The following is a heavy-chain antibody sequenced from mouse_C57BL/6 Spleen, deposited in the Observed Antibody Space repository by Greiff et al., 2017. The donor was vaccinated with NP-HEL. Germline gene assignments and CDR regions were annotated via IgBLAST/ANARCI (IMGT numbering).Heavy chain of an antibody. CDR2: IHPNSGST. CDR1: GYTFTSYW. D-gene: IGHD2-4*01. CDR3: ARRTYYDYDGFAY. J-gene: IGHJ3*01. V-gene: IGHV1-64*01. Sequence: QVQLQQPGAELVKPGASVKLSCKASGYTFTSYWMHWVKQRPGQGLEWIGMIHPNSGSTNYNEKFKSKATLTVDKSSSTAYMQLSSLTSEVSAVYYCARRTYYDYDGFAYWGQGTLVTVSA.